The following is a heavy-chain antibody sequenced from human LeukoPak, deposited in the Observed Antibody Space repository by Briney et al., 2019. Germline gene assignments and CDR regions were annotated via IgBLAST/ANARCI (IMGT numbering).Heavy chain of an antibody. D-gene: IGHD3-3*01. CDR2: INPSGGST. CDR3: ARDGSFTPQYYDFWSGYYDGPIAY. J-gene: IGHJ4*02. V-gene: IGHV1-46*01. CDR1: GYTFTSYY. Sequence: ASVKVSCKASGYTFTSYYMHWVRQAPGQGLEWMGIINPSGGSTSYAQKFQGRVTMTRDTSTSTVYMELSSLRSEDTAVYYCARDGSFTPQYYDFWSGYYDGPIAYWGQGTLVTVSS.